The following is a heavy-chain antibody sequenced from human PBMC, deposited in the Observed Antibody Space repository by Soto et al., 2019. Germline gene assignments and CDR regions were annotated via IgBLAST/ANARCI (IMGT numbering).Heavy chain of an antibody. CDR1: GFSFRNYA. D-gene: IGHD1-1*01. Sequence: VQLLQSGGGLVQPAGSLRLSCAPSGFSFRNYALSWVRLAPGKGLEWVSAISDTGSHTYYAVSVKGRFTISRDNSNNTLFLQMDSLRSEDTAVYYCPKEMSTGRPYDYWGQGTLVTVFS. V-gene: IGHV3-23*01. J-gene: IGHJ4*02. CDR2: ISDTGSHT. CDR3: PKEMSTGRPYDY.